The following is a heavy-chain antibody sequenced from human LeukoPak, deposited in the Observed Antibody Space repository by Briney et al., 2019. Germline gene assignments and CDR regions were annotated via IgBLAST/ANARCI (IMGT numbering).Heavy chain of an antibody. CDR1: GGSISSSSYY. CDR2: IYYSGST. CDR3: ARGSEKNYYFDY. V-gene: IGHV4-39*07. J-gene: IGHJ4*02. D-gene: IGHD2/OR15-2a*01. Sequence: SETLSLTCTVSGGSISSSSYYWGWIRQPPGKGLEWIGSIYYSGSTYYNPSLKSRVTISVGTSKNQFSLKLSSVTAADTAVYYCARGSEKNYYFDYWGQGTLVTVSS.